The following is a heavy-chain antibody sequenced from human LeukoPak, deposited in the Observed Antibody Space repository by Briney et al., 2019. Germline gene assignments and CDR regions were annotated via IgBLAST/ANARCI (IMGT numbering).Heavy chain of an antibody. V-gene: IGHV4-38-2*01. J-gene: IGHJ4*02. CDR1: GYSISSGYY. D-gene: IGHD5-12*01. Sequence: SETLSLTCAVSGYSISSGYYWGWIRQPPGKGLEWIGYIYYSGSTYYNPSLKSRVTISVDTSKNQFSLKLSSVTAADTAVYYCARGGYSGYEVGYWGQGTLVTVSS. CDR2: IYYSGST. CDR3: ARGGYSGYEVGY.